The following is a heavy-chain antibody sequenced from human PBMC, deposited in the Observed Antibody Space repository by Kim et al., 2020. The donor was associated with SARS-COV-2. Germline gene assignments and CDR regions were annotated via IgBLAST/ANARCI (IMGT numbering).Heavy chain of an antibody. J-gene: IGHJ3*02. Sequence: GGSLRLSCAASGFTFSSYSMNWVRQAPGKGLEWVSSISSSSSYIYYADSVKGRFTISRDNAKNSLYLQMNSLRAEDTAVYYCARWGHTNIVVVVAATLDAFDIWGQGTMVTVSS. CDR3: ARWGHTNIVVVVAATLDAFDI. V-gene: IGHV3-21*01. D-gene: IGHD2-15*01. CDR1: GFTFSSYS. CDR2: ISSSSSYI.